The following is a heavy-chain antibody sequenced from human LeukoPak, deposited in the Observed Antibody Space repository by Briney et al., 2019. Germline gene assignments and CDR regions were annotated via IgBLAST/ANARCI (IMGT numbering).Heavy chain of an antibody. CDR1: GFTFDDYA. CDR3: AKDLSSAITSALVLDV. V-gene: IGHV3-9*01. CDR2: ITWNRDNI. Sequence: GGSLRLSCTVSGFTFDDYAMHWVRHTPGKGLEWVAGITWNRDNIGYGDSVKGRFTISRDNVKNVLYLQMNSLRPEDTALYYCAKDLSSAITSALVLDVWGQGTAV. J-gene: IGHJ6*02. D-gene: IGHD3-22*01.